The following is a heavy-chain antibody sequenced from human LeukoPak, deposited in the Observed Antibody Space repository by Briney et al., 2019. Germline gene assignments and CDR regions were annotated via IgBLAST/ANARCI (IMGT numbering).Heavy chain of an antibody. J-gene: IGHJ4*02. D-gene: IGHD1-14*01. CDR2: IGPTGTDR. Sequence: KPGGSLRRSCAASGFTFSSCGFNWVRQAPGKGLEWVSSIGPTGTDRYYADSVRGRFTISRDNAKNSMYLQMDSLRDEDTAVYYCATETIGRHYDYWGQGTLLTVSS. CDR1: GFTFSSCG. V-gene: IGHV3-21*01. CDR3: ATETIGRHYDY.